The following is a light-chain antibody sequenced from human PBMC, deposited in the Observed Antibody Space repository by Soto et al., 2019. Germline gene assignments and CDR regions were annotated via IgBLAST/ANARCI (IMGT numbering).Light chain of an antibody. CDR1: SSDVGGYNY. J-gene: IGLJ1*01. V-gene: IGLV2-11*01. CDR3: CSYAGNERV. Sequence: QSALTQPRSVSGSPGQSVTISCTGTSSDVGGYNYVSWYQQHPGKAPKLMIYDVSKRPSGVPDRFSGSKSGNTASLTISRLHSEDEADYYCCSYAGNERVFGTGTKLTVL. CDR2: DVS.